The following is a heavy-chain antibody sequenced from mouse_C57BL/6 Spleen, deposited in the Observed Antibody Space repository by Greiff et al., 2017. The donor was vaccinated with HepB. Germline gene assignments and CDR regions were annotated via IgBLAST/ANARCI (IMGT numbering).Heavy chain of an antibody. CDR1: GFTFSDYG. J-gene: IGHJ2*01. Sequence: DVQLVESGGGLVKPGGSLKLSCAASGFTFSDYGMHWVRQAPEKGLEWVAYISSGSSTIYYADTVKGRFTISRDNAKNTLFLQMTSLRSEDTAMYYCARSGFYDGYSDYWGQGTTLTVSS. CDR2: ISSGSSTI. CDR3: ARSGFYDGYSDY. D-gene: IGHD2-3*01. V-gene: IGHV5-17*01.